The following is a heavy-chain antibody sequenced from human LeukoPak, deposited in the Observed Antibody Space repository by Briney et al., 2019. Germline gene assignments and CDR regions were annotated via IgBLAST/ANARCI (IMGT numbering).Heavy chain of an antibody. V-gene: IGHV3-30*18. J-gene: IGHJ4*02. CDR2: ISSDGSNT. CDR1: GFTFSTYG. CDR3: AKSKWERLLFTHSDY. D-gene: IGHD1-26*01. Sequence: GGSLRLSCAASGFTFSTYGMHWVRQAPGKGLEWVAIISSDGSNTYYTDSVKGRFTISRDNSKNTLYLQMSSLRVEDTAVYYCAKSKWERLLFTHSDYWGQGALVTVSS.